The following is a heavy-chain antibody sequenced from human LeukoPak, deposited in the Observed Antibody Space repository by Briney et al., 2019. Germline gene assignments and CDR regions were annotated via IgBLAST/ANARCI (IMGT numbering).Heavy chain of an antibody. D-gene: IGHD2-15*01. Sequence: GGSLRLSCGASGFTFSDYYMSWIRQAPGKGLEWVSYISSSGSTMYYADSVKGRFTISRDNAKNSLYLRMDSLRAEDTAVYYCARLPARTLIDYWGQGTLVTVSS. J-gene: IGHJ4*02. V-gene: IGHV3-11*01. CDR2: ISSSGSTM. CDR3: ARLPARTLIDY. CDR1: GFTFSDYY.